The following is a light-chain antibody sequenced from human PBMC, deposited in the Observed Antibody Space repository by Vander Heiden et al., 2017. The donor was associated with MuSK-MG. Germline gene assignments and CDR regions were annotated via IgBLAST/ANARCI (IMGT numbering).Light chain of an antibody. V-gene: IGKV1-33*01. J-gene: IGKJ1*01. CDR3: QQYENLPWT. CDR2: DAS. Sequence: DIQMTQSPSSLSASVGDRVTITCQASQDISNYLNWYQQKPGKAPKLLIYDASNLEAGVPSRFSGSGSGTDLTCTISRLQPEDIATYYCQQYENLPWTFGQGTKVESK. CDR1: QDISNY.